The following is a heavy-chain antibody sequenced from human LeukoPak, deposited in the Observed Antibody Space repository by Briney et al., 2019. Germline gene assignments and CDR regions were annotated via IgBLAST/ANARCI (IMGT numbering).Heavy chain of an antibody. CDR3: ARFAGTTNWFDP. CDR1: GGSISSSSYY. D-gene: IGHD1-7*01. J-gene: IGHJ5*02. CDR2: IYYSGST. Sequence: PLETLSLTCTVSGGSISSSSYYWGWIRQPPGKGLEWIGSIYYSGSTYYNPSLKSRVTISVDTSKNQFSLKLSSVTAADTAVYYCARFAGTTNWFDPWGQGTLVTVSS. V-gene: IGHV4-39*01.